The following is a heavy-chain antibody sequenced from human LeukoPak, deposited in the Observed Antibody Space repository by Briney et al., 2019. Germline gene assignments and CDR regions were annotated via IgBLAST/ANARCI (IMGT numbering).Heavy chain of an antibody. CDR3: TRDRTTITLFEL. CDR1: GFSISSYW. D-gene: IGHD4-11*01. J-gene: IGHJ4*02. Sequence: AGGSLRLSCAASGFSISSYWMHWVRQVPGKGLVWFSRISPDGSTTGYADSVKGRFTASRDNARNTLYLQINSLRAEDSAVYYCTRDRTTITLFELWGQGTLVTVSS. CDR2: ISPDGSTT. V-gene: IGHV3-74*01.